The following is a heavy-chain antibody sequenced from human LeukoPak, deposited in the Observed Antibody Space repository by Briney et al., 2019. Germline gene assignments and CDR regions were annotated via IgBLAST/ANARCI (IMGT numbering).Heavy chain of an antibody. CDR1: GDSVSSNSAA. CDR3: ARDHPRPYDFWTAMYAFDI. V-gene: IGHV6-1*01. D-gene: IGHD3-3*01. CDR2: TYYRSKWYN. Sequence: SQTLSLTCAISGDSVSSNSAAWNWIRQSPSRGLEWLGRTYYRSKWYNDYAVSVKSRITINPDTSKNQFSLQLNSVTPEDTAVYYCARDHPRPYDFWTAMYAFDIWGQGTMLTVSS. J-gene: IGHJ3*02.